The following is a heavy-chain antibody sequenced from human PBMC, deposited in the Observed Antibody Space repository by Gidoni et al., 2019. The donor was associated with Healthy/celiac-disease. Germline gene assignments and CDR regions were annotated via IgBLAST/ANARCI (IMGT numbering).Heavy chain of an antibody. J-gene: IGHJ4*02. CDR3: ARPGRDGYGGPGFDY. CDR1: GYSFNSYW. D-gene: IGHD5-12*01. CDR2: IYPGDSDT. V-gene: IGHV5-51*01. Sequence: EVQLVQSGAEVKKHGESLKISCKGSGYSFNSYWIGWVRQMPGKGLEWTGIIYPGDSDTRYSPSFQGQVTISADKSISTAYLQWSSLKASDTAMYYCARPGRDGYGGPGFDYWGQGTLVTVSS.